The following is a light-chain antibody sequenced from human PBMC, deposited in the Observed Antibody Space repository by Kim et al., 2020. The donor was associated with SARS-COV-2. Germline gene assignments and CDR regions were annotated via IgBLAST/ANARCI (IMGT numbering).Light chain of an antibody. V-gene: IGKV1-5*03. CDR2: KAS. Sequence: DIQMTQSPSTLSASVGDRVTITCRASQSISNWLAWYQHKPGKAPNLLIYKASSLESGVPSRFSGSGSGTEFPHTISSLQPDDFATYYCQQYETSLYTFGQGTRLYI. J-gene: IGKJ2*01. CDR1: QSISNW. CDR3: QQYETSLYT.